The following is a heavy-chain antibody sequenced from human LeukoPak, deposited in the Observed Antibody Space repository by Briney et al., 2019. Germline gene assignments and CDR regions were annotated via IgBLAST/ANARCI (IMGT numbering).Heavy chain of an antibody. D-gene: IGHD3-3*01. CDR3: AGIPVFGVVLHQEPV. V-gene: IGHV1-69*10. CDR2: FIPILGTA. J-gene: IGHJ6*04. Sequence: SVKVSCKASGVTFNDYALDWVRQAPGQGLEWMGVFIPILGTANSTQKFQDRVTITADISTNTAYMELSSLRSEDTAVYFCAGIPVFGVVLHQEPVWGKGTTVTVSS. CDR1: GVTFNDYA.